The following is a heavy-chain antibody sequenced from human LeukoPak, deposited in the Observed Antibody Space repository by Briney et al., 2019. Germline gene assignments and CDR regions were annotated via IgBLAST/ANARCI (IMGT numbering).Heavy chain of an antibody. J-gene: IGHJ4*02. CDR2: ISAYNGHK. V-gene: IGHV1-8*02. CDR3: VRTPRGSNLDY. D-gene: IGHD3-10*01. Sequence: GASVKVSCKASGYTFTTYNINWVRQAPGQGLEWMGWISAYNGHKLYAQELQGRVTMTRNTSIRTAYMELSSLRSEDTAVYFCVRTPRGSNLDYWGQGTQVTVSS. CDR1: GYTFTTYN.